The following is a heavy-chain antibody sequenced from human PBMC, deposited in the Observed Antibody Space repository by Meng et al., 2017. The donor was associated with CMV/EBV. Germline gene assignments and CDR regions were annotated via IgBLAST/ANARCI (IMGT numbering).Heavy chain of an antibody. V-gene: IGHV6-1*01. CDR2: TYYRSKWYN. CDR1: GDSVSSNSAA. D-gene: IGHD6-13*01. J-gene: IGHJ4*02. CDR3: ARESSSWYGTIDY. Sequence: LRLSCAISGDSVSSNSAAGNWIRQSPSRGLEWLGRTYYRSKWYNDYAVSVKSRITINPDTSKNQFSLQLNSVTPEDTAVYYCARESSSWYGTIDYWGQGTLVTVSS.